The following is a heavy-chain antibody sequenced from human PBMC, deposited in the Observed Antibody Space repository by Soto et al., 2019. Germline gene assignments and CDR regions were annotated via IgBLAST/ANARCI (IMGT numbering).Heavy chain of an antibody. J-gene: IGHJ3*02. Sequence: QVQLQESGPGLVKPSDTLSLTCAVSNYSISSTNWWGWIRQPPGKGLEWIGYIYYSGGTYYNPSLKSPVSMSVDPSKNQCALKLSSVTAVDTAVYYCVKDGADTQAFDIWGRGTMVTVSS. CDR3: VKDGADTQAFDI. D-gene: IGHD5-18*01. CDR1: NYSISSTNW. V-gene: IGHV4-28*01. CDR2: IYYSGGT.